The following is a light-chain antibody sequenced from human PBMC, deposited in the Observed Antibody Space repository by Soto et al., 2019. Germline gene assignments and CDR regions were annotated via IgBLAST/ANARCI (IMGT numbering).Light chain of an antibody. V-gene: IGLV2-14*01. CDR2: DVS. Sequence: QSVLTQPASVSGSPGQSITISCTGTSSDVGGYNYVSWYQQHLGKAPKLMIYDVSNWPSGVSNRFSGSKSGNTASLTISGLQAEDEADYYCSSYTNSSPFVFGTGTKVTVL. CDR1: SSDVGGYNY. CDR3: SSYTNSSPFV. J-gene: IGLJ1*01.